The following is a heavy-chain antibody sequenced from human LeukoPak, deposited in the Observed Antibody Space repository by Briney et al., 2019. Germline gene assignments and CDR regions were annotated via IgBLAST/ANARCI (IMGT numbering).Heavy chain of an antibody. CDR1: GGSFSGYY. J-gene: IGHJ5*02. CDR2: INHSGST. V-gene: IGHV4-34*01. D-gene: IGHD6-13*01. Sequence: SETLSLTCAVYGGSFSGYYWSWVRQPPGKGLEWIGEINHSGSTNYNPSLKSRVTISVDTSKNQFSLKLSSVTAADTAVYYCARGRRSGAAAAANWFDPWGQGTLVTVSS. CDR3: ARGRRSGAAAAANWFDP.